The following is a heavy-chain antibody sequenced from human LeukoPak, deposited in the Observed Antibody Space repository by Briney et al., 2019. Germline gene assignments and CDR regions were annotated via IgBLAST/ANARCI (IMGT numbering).Heavy chain of an antibody. CDR2: INPSGGGT. V-gene: IGHV1-46*01. CDR1: GYTFTSYY. CDR3: AREGDVDTATWHWFDP. J-gene: IGHJ5*02. D-gene: IGHD5-18*01. Sequence: ASVKVSCKASGYTFTSYYMHWVRQAPGQGLEWMEIINPSGGGTSYAQKFQGRVTMTRDTSTSTVYMELSSLRSEDTAVYYCAREGDVDTATWHWFDPWGQGTLVTVSS.